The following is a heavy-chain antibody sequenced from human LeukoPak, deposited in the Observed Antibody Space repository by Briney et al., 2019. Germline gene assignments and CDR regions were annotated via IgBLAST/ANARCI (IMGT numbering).Heavy chain of an antibody. CDR2: IYTSGST. V-gene: IGHV4-4*07. CDR3: ARDLLSSGWYGGFDY. D-gene: IGHD6-19*01. J-gene: IGHJ4*02. CDR1: GGSISSYY. Sequence: SETLSLTCTVSGGSISSYYWSWIRQPAEKGLEWIGRIYTSGSTNYNPSLKSRVTMSVDTSKNQFSLKLSSVAAADTAVYYCARDLLSSGWYGGFDYWGQGTLVTVSS.